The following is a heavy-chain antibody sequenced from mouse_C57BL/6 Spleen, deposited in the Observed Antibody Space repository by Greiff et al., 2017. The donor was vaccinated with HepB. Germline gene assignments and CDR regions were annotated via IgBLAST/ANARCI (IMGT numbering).Heavy chain of an antibody. CDR3: VRDGGVAASYFDY. D-gene: IGHD6-1*01. J-gene: IGHJ2*01. CDR2: IRRKSSNYAT. CDR1: GFTFNTYA. V-gene: IGHV10-3*01. Sequence: EVQRVESGGGLVQPKGSLKLSCAASGFTFNTYAMHWVRQAPGKGLEWVARIRRKSSNYATYYADSVKDRFTISRDDSQSMLYLQMNNLKTKDTAMYYCVRDGGVAASYFDYWGQGTTLTVSS.